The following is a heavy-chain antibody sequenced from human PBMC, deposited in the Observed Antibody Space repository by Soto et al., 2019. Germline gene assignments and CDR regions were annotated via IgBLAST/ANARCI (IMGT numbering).Heavy chain of an antibody. CDR3: ARDDVDRGMFFDY. CDR1: GGSISSGGYY. V-gene: IGHV4-31*03. D-gene: IGHD5-18*01. J-gene: IGHJ4*02. CDR2: IYYSGST. Sequence: QVQLQESGPGLVKPSQTLSLTCTVSGGSISSGGYYWSWIRQHPGKGLEWIGYIYYSGSTYYNPSLRSRVSFSLDTSKSQFSLKLSVVTAEETDVYGCARDDVDRGMFFDYWGQGTLVPVSS.